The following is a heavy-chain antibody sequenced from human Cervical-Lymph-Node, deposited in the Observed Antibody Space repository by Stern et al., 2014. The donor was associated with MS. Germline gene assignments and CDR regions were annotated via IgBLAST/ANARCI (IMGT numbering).Heavy chain of an antibody. D-gene: IGHD3-3*01. J-gene: IGHJ5*02. CDR1: GYTFTKYL. V-gene: IGHV7-4-1*02. CDR3: ARDMSDFWSDYGHNWFDP. Sequence: QVQLGQSGSELKKPGASVTVSCKASGYTFTKYLIHWVRQAPGQGLEWMGWINSNTGAPRYARDFPGRFVFSLDTSVTTAYLQISRLKTEDTAVYYCARDMSDFWSDYGHNWFDPWGQGTLVTVSS. CDR2: INSNTGAP.